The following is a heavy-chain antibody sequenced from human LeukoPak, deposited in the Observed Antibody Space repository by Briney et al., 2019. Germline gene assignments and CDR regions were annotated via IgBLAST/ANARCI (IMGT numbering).Heavy chain of an antibody. V-gene: IGHV1-18*01. CDR3: ARATYDSSGYYEIFDY. CDR2: ISAYNGNT. J-gene: IGHJ4*02. CDR1: GYTFTSYG. D-gene: IGHD3-22*01. Sequence: ASVKVSCKASGYTFTSYGISWVRQAPGQGLEWMGWISAYNGNTNYAQKLQVRVTMTTDTSTSTAYMELRSLRSDDTAVYYCARATYDSSGYYEIFDYWGQGTLVTVSS.